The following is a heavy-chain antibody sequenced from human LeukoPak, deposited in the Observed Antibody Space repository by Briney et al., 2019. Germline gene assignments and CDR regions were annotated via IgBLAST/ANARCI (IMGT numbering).Heavy chain of an antibody. CDR3: ARRTVTHGIGDAFDI. CDR2: IYYSGST. V-gene: IGHV4-61*01. D-gene: IGHD4-17*01. Sequence: PSETLSLTCNVSGDSITSGSYYWSWIRQPPGKGLEWIGYIYYSGSTNYNPSLKSRVTISVDTSKNQFSLKLSSVTAADTAVYYCARRTVTHGIGDAFDIWGQGTMVTVSS. CDR1: GDSITSGSYY. J-gene: IGHJ3*02.